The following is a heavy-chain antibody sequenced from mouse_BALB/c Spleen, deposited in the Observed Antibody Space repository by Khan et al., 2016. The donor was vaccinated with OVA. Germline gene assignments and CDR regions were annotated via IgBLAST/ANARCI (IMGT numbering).Heavy chain of an antibody. J-gene: IGHJ4*01. CDR3: ARDDGNYVDVMDY. V-gene: IGHV2-9*02. Sequence: VQLQESGPGLVAPSQSLSINCTVSGFTLISYGVHWVRQSPGKGLEWLGIIWAGGSTNYNSALMARLSISKDHSKSPVFLKINSVQTDDTAMYYCARDDGNYVDVMDYWGQGTSVTVSS. D-gene: IGHD2-1*01. CDR1: GFTLISYG. CDR2: IWAGGST.